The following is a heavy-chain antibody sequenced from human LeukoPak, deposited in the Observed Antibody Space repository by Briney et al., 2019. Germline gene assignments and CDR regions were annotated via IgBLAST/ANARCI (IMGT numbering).Heavy chain of an antibody. J-gene: IGHJ4*02. V-gene: IGHV3-7*01. Sequence: PGGSLRLSCAASGFTFSSYSMNWVRQAPGKGLEWVANIKQDGSEKYYVDSVKGRFTISRDNAKKSMYLQMNSLRAEDTAVYYCARNYYDSSGLDYWGQGTLVTVSS. D-gene: IGHD3-22*01. CDR1: GFTFSSYS. CDR3: ARNYYDSSGLDY. CDR2: IKQDGSEK.